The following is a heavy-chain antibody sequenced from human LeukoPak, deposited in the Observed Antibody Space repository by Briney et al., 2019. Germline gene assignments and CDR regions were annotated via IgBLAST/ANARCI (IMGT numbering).Heavy chain of an antibody. CDR3: AKDLVSYVN. D-gene: IGHD5-18*01. CDR2: ISGSGGST. Sequence: GGSLRLSCAASGFTFISYAMTWVRQAPGKGLEWVSAISGSGGSTYYADPVKGRFTISRDNSKNTLFLQMNSLRAEDTAVYYCAKDLVSYVNWGQGTLVTVSS. J-gene: IGHJ4*02. V-gene: IGHV3-23*01. CDR1: GFTFISYA.